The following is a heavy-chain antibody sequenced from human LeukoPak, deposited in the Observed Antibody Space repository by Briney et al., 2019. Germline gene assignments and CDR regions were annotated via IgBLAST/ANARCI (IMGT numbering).Heavy chain of an antibody. CDR1: GGSISSSTYY. V-gene: IGHV4-39*07. CDR3: ARGSGYSYWPYYFDY. J-gene: IGHJ4*02. CDR2: IYYRGTT. D-gene: IGHD5-18*01. Sequence: SETLSLTCTVSGGSISSSTYYWGWIRQPPGKGLEWIGTIYYRGTTYYNPSLKSRVTISVDTSKNQFSLKLSSVTAADTAVYYCARGSGYSYWPYYFDYWGQGTLVTVSS.